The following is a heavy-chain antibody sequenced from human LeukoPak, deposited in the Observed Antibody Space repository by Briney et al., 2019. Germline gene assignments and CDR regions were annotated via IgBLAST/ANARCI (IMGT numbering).Heavy chain of an antibody. J-gene: IGHJ4*02. V-gene: IGHV4-34*01. Sequence: SETLSLTCAVYGGSFSGYYWSWIRQPPGKGLEWIGSIYYSGSTYYNPSLKSRVTISVDTSKNQFSLKLSSVTAADTAVYYCARHRAMVPLLDYWGQGTLVTVSS. CDR1: GGSFSGYY. D-gene: IGHD3-10*01. CDR3: ARHRAMVPLLDY. CDR2: IYYSGST.